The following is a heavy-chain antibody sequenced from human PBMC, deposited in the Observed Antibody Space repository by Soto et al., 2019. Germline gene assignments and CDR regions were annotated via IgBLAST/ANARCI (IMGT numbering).Heavy chain of an antibody. CDR3: ATQLSTAFVDS. D-gene: IGHD1-1*01. CDR2: ISGSGGST. CDR1: GFTFSSYA. Sequence: EVQLLESGGGLVQPGEALRLSCAASGFTFSSYAMGWVRQAPGKGLEWVSTISGSGGSTFYADSVKGRFNISRDNSKTTLYLQMNSLRAEDTAVYYCATQLSTAFVDSWVQGTLVTASS. V-gene: IGHV3-23*01. J-gene: IGHJ4*02.